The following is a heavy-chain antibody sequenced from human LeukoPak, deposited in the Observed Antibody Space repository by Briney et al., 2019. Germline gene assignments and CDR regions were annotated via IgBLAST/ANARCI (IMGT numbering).Heavy chain of an antibody. V-gene: IGHV4-59*08. CDR2: IFHSGRT. J-gene: IGHJ4*02. Sequence: PSETLSLTCTVSGGSISNYYWSWIRQPPGKGLEWIGYIFHSGRTNYNPSLKTRLTISVDTSKNQFSLNLSSVTAADTAVYYCATHRDGYTYLFDFWGRGTLVTVSS. D-gene: IGHD5-24*01. CDR3: ATHRDGYTYLFDF. CDR1: GGSISNYY.